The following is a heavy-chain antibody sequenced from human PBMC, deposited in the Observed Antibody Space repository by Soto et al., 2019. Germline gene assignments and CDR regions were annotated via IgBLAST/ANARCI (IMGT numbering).Heavy chain of an antibody. J-gene: IGHJ6*02. V-gene: IGHV4-4*02. CDR3: ARGGRRDDYYYGMDV. Sequence: SETLSLTYAVSGGSISSSNWWSWVRQPPGKGLEWIGEIYHSGSTNYNPSLKSRVTISVDKSKNQFSLKLSSVTAADTAVYYCARGGRRDDYYYGMDVWGQGTTVT. CDR1: GGSISSSNW. CDR2: IYHSGST.